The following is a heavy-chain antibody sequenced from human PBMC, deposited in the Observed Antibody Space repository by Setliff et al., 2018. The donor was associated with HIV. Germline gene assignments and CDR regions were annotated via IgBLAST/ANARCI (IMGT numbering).Heavy chain of an antibody. V-gene: IGHV3-7*04. CDR2: MNRDGREK. CDR1: GFTFSSYS. D-gene: IGHD3-10*01. CDR3: ARDPAFGAFDI. J-gene: IGHJ3*02. Sequence: PGGSLRLSCAASGFTFSSYSMNWVRQAPGRGLEYVAGMNRDGREKLYADSVKGRFSISRDNAKNSLYLQMSSLRTEDTAVYFCARDPAFGAFDIWGQGTMVTVSS.